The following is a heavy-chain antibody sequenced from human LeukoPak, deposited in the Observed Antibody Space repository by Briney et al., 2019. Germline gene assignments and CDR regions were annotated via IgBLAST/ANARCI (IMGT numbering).Heavy chain of an antibody. CDR3: ARDLKGRAVPRTGHY. J-gene: IGHJ4*02. Sequence: PGGSLRLSCAASGFTFDDYGMSWVRQAPGKGLEWVSGINWNGGTTGYAGSVKGRFTISRDNAKNSLFLQMNSLRAEDTALYYCARDLKGRAVPRTGHYWGQRTLVTVSS. V-gene: IGHV3-20*04. D-gene: IGHD6-19*01. CDR1: GFTFDDYG. CDR2: INWNGGTT.